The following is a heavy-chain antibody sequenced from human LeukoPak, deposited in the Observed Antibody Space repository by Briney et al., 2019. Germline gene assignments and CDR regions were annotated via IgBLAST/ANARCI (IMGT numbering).Heavy chain of an antibody. V-gene: IGHV4-61*02. Sequence: PSETLSLTCTVSGGSISSGSYYWSWIRQPAGKGLEWLGRIYTSGSTNYNPSLKSRVTISVDTSKNQFSLKLSSVTAADTAVYYCASTSAYYYDSSGYYYHFDYWGQGTLVTVSS. CDR2: IYTSGST. CDR3: ASTSAYYYDSSGYYYHFDY. CDR1: GGSISSGSYY. J-gene: IGHJ4*02. D-gene: IGHD3-22*01.